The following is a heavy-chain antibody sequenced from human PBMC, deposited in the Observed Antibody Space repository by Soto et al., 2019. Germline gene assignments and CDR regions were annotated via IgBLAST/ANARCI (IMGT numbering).Heavy chain of an antibody. Sequence: QVRLVQSGAEVKKPGSSVKVSCKASGCTFSNYAITWLRLAPGQGREWLGGIIPVFGTVNYAQKFQGRDTITADESTCTGYMELHRLRSEATAVYYCARDNPYTNSFGNWFAPWGQGTLVIVS. CDR3: ARDNPYTNSFGNWFAP. CDR2: IIPVFGTV. CDR1: GCTFSNYA. V-gene: IGHV1-69*01. D-gene: IGHD6-13*01. J-gene: IGHJ5*02.